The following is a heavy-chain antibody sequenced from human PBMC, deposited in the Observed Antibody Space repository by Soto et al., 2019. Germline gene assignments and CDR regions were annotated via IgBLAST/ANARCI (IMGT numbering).Heavy chain of an antibody. CDR2: INPNSGGT. J-gene: IGHJ4*02. CDR3: ATALFSSSWYYFDY. CDR1: GYTFTGYY. V-gene: IGHV1-2*04. D-gene: IGHD6-13*01. Sequence: ASVKVSCKASGYTFTGYYMHWVRQAPGQGLEWMGWINPNSGGTNYAQKFQGWVTMTRDTSISTAYMELSRLRSDDTAVYYCATALFSSSWYYFDYWGQGTLVTVPS.